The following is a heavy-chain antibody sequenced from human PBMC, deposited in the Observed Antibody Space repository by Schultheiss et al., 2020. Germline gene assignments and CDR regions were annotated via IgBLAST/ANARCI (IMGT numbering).Heavy chain of an antibody. J-gene: IGHJ4*02. V-gene: IGHV3-33*01. CDR1: GFTFSSYG. Sequence: GGSLRLSCAASGFTFSSYGMHWVRQAPGKGLEWVAVIWYDGSNKYYADSVKGRFTISRDNSKNTLYLQMGSLRAEDTAVYYCARAEVFGYQSYWGQGTLVTVSS. CDR3: ARAEVFGYQSY. D-gene: IGHD5-18*01. CDR2: IWYDGSNK.